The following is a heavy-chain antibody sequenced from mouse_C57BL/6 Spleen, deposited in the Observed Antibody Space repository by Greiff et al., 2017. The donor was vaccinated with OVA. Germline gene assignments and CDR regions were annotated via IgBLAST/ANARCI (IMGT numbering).Heavy chain of an antibody. CDR3: ARHDYYSNYYFDY. V-gene: IGHV5-6*01. CDR1: GFTFSSYG. J-gene: IGHJ2*01. Sequence: EVQLVESGGDLVKPGGSLKLSCAASGFTFSSYGMSWVRQTPDKRLEWVATFSSGGSYTYYPDSVKGRFTISRDNAKNTLYLQMSSLKSEDTAMYYCARHDYYSNYYFDYWGQGTTLTVSS. CDR2: FSSGGSYT. D-gene: IGHD2-5*01.